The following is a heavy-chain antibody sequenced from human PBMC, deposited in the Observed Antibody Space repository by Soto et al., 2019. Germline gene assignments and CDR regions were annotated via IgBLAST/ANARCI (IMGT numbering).Heavy chain of an antibody. CDR1: GFTFSNFD. CDR3: ATGKYSYATIASPNLHS. V-gene: IGHV1-8*03. D-gene: IGHD3-10*01. J-gene: IGHJ1*01. CDR2: MNPKSGDT. Sequence: ASVKVSCKTSGFTFSNFDINWVRLATGQGLEWMAWMNPKSGDTGYTQKFQGRITTTRDTSTRTAYMELSSLRAEDTAVYYCATGKYSYATIASPNLHSWGQGPXVT.